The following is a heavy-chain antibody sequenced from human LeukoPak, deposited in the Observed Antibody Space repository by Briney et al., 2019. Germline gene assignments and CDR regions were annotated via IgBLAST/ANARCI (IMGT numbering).Heavy chain of an antibody. V-gene: IGHV3-15*01. CDR3: VTTIIRDYYPHGLDD. J-gene: IGHJ4*02. D-gene: IGHD3-22*01. CDR1: GFTFSHVQ. CDR2: IKRKTDGEKT. Sequence: GGSHRLSCAASGFTFSHVQMNWVRQAPGRGLEYVGHIKRKTDGEKTDYAAPVKGRFTISRDDAKSTLYVQMNSLTTEDTAVYYCVTTIIRDYYPHGLDDWGQGTLVTVSS.